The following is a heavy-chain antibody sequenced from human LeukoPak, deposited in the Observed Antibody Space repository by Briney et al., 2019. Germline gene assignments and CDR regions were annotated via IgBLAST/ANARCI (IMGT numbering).Heavy chain of an antibody. CDR1: GLTFSSYA. CDR2: ISGSGGST. J-gene: IGHJ3*02. V-gene: IGHV3-23*01. CDR3: ARDQNNWNHDAFDI. Sequence: GGSLRLSCAASGLTFSSYAMSWVRQAPGKGLDWVSTISGSGGSTYYADSGKGRFTISRDNSKNTLYLQMNSLRGEDTAIYHCARDQNNWNHDAFDIWGQGTMVTVSP. D-gene: IGHD1-14*01.